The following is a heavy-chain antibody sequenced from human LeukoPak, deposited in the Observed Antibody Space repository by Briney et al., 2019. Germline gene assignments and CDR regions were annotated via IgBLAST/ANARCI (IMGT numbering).Heavy chain of an antibody. CDR3: ARDRCTNGVCYTYFDY. CDR1: GYFFPSYG. Sequence: GASVKVSCKTSGYFFPSYGISWVRQAPGQGLEWMGWINPNSGGTNYAQKFQGRVTMTRDTSISTAYMELSRLRSDDTAVYYCARDRCTNGVCYTYFDYWGQGTLVTVSS. J-gene: IGHJ4*02. CDR2: INPNSGGT. V-gene: IGHV1-2*02. D-gene: IGHD2-8*01.